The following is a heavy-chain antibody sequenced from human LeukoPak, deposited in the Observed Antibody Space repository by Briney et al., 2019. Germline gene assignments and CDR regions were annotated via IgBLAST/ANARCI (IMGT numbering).Heavy chain of an antibody. CDR3: VRDGSRGYSSYDYTFDS. V-gene: IGHV3-21*01. CDR1: GFTFSSYK. D-gene: IGHD5-12*01. J-gene: IGHJ4*02. CDR2: ISNSINHI. Sequence: GGSLRLSCAASGFTFSSYKMNWVRQAPGKGLEWVSSISNSINHIYYADSLKGRFTISRDNAKNSLYLQMNSLRAEDTAVYYCVRDGSRGYSSYDYTFDSWGQGTLVTVSS.